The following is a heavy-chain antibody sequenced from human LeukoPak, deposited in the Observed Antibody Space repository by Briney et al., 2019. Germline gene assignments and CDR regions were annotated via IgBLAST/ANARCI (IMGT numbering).Heavy chain of an antibody. D-gene: IGHD3-3*01. Sequence: GGSLRLSCAASGFTFSDHYMDWVRQAPGKGLEWVGRTRNKANSYTTEYAASVKGRFTISRDDSKNSLYLQMNSLKTEDTAVYYCARDLGGNLDYWGQGTLVTVSS. CDR2: TRNKANSYTT. V-gene: IGHV3-72*01. J-gene: IGHJ4*02. CDR3: ARDLGGNLDY. CDR1: GFTFSDHY.